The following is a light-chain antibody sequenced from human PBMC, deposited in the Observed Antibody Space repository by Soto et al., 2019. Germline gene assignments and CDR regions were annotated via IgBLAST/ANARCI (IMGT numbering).Light chain of an antibody. V-gene: IGLV2-14*01. CDR3: SSYRSGDTLV. J-gene: IGLJ2*01. CDR1: SNDIGGYNY. CDR2: EVS. Sequence: QSALTQPASVSGSPGQSITISCTGTSNDIGGYNYVSWYQLHPGKAPKLMIYEVSDRPSGVSNRCSGSKSGNTASLTISGLQAEDEGDYYCSSYRSGDTLVFGGGTKVTVL.